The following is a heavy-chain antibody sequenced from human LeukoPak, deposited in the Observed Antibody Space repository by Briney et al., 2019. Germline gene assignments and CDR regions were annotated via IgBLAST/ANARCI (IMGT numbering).Heavy chain of an antibody. Sequence: GGSLRLSCAASGFTFDDYGMSWVCQAPGKGLEWVSGINWNGGSTDYADSVKGRFTISRDNAKNSLYLQMNSLRAEDTALYYCARRESTYQNYYYFYYMDVWGKGTTVTVSS. J-gene: IGHJ6*03. V-gene: IGHV3-20*04. CDR3: ARRESTYQNYYYFYYMDV. CDR2: INWNGGST. CDR1: GFTFDDYG.